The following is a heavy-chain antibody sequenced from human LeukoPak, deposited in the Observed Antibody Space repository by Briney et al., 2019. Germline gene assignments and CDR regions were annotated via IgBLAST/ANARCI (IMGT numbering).Heavy chain of an antibody. Sequence: GGSLRLSCAASGFTFDDYAMHWVRQAPGKGLEWGAVISYDGSNKYYADSVKGRFTISRDNSKNTLYLQMNSLRAEDTAVYYCAKDHLGYDSSGYYPPDFDYWGQGTLVTVSS. J-gene: IGHJ4*02. CDR1: GFTFDDYA. CDR3: AKDHLGYDSSGYYPPDFDY. V-gene: IGHV3-30*18. CDR2: ISYDGSNK. D-gene: IGHD3-22*01.